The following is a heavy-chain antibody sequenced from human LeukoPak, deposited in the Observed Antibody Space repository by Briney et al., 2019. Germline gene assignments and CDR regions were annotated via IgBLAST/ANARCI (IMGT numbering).Heavy chain of an antibody. CDR1: DFLVISNY. CDR3: VRKSFGESVY. V-gene: IGHV3-53*01. CDR2: LYSGGRS. D-gene: IGHD3-10*01. Sequence: GGSLRLSCAPYDFLVISNYMSWVRQPPGDGLEWVSLLYSGGRSYLADSVKGRFSISRDDSNNAVYLQMNSLRPEDTAVYYCVRKSFGESVYWGQGSLVTVSS. J-gene: IGHJ4*02.